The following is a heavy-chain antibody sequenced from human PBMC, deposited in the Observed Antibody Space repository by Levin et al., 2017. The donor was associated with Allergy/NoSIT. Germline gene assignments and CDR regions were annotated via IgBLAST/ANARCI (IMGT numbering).Heavy chain of an antibody. CDR2: IIPILGIA. D-gene: IGHD2-15*01. V-gene: IGHV1-69*02. CDR3: ARVLNYCSGGSCYYYMDV. Sequence: ASVKVSCKASGGTFSSYTISWVRQAPGQGLEWMGRIIPILGIANYAQKFQGRVTITADKSTSTAYMELSSLRSEDTAVYYCARVLNYCSGGSCYYYMDVWGKGTTVTVSS. CDR1: GGTFSSYT. J-gene: IGHJ6*03.